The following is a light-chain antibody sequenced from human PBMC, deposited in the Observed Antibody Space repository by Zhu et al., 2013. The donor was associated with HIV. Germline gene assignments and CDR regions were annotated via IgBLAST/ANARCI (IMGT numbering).Light chain of an antibody. J-gene: IGKJ3*01. Sequence: EIVLTQSPATLSLSPGERAALSCRASQSVSSYLAWYQQKPGQAPRLLIYDASNRATGIPARFSGSGSGTDFTLTISSLEPEDFAVYYCQQRSNWLLTFGPGTKVDIK. CDR3: QQRSNWLLT. CDR1: QSVSSY. CDR2: DAS. V-gene: IGKV3-11*01.